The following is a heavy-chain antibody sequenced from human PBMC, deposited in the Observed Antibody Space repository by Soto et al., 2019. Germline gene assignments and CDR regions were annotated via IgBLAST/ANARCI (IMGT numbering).Heavy chain of an antibody. J-gene: IGHJ5*02. CDR1: GGSFSGYY. CDR3: ARIGLNWNYGAARGWFDP. Sequence: SETLSLTCAVHGGSFSGYYWSWIRRPPGKGLEWIGEINHSGSTNYNPSLKSRVTISVDTSKNQFSLKLSSVTAADTAVYYCARIGLNWNYGAARGWFDPWGQGTLVTVSS. CDR2: INHSGST. V-gene: IGHV4-34*01. D-gene: IGHD1-7*01.